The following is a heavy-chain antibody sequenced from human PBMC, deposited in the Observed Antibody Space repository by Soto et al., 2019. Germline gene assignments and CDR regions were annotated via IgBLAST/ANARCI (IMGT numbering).Heavy chain of an antibody. V-gene: IGHV4-31*03. Sequence: SETLSLTCTVSGGSISSASHYWSWFRQHPATGLEWIGYIYLTGSTYYNPSLKSRVTISIDTSKNQFSLILSSVTAADTAVYYCARGSGWADFDYWGQGTLVTVSS. CDR3: ARGSGWADFDY. J-gene: IGHJ4*02. CDR1: GGSISSASHY. CDR2: IYLTGST. D-gene: IGHD1-26*01.